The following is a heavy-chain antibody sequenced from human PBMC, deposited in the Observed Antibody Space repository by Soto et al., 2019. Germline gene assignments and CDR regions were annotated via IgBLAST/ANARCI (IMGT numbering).Heavy chain of an antibody. CDR2: INHSGST. V-gene: IGHV4-34*01. CDR1: GGSFSGYY. Sequence: SETLSLTCAVYGGSFSGYYWSWIRQPPGKGLEWIGEINHSGSTNYNPSLKSRVTISVDTSKNQFSLELSSVTAADTAVYYCARGTSGYSSSPYYYYYYYMDVWGKGTTVTVSS. CDR3: ARGTSGYSSSPYYYYYYYMDV. J-gene: IGHJ6*03. D-gene: IGHD6-6*01.